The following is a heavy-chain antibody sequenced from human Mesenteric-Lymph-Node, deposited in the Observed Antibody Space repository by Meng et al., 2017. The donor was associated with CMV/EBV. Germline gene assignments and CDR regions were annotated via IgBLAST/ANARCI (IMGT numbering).Heavy chain of an antibody. CDR3: ARVHRPEYSSSSIILYYYYYGMDV. J-gene: IGHJ6*02. V-gene: IGHV3-30-3*01. CDR1: GFLFNTYN. D-gene: IGHD6-6*01. CDR2: ISYDGSNK. Sequence: GGSLRLSCAASGFLFNTYNIHWVRQAPGKGLEWVAVISYDGSNKHYADSVKGRFTISRDNAKNTLYLQMNSLRAEDTAVYYCARVHRPEYSSSSIILYYYYYGMDVWGQGTTVTVSS.